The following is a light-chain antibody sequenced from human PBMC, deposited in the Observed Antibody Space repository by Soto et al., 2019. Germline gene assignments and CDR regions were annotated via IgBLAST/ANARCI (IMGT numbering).Light chain of an antibody. CDR1: QDIKTY. V-gene: IGKV1-9*01. CDR2: GTF. J-gene: IGKJ3*01. CDR3: LHLINYPPFT. Sequence: IQLTQSPSSLSASVGDRVSITCRASQDIKTYLAWYQQKQGKAPKLLISGTFTLQSGVPSRFNGSGSGTEFTLTISRLQPEDFASYYCLHLINYPPFTLRRWTKVDLE.